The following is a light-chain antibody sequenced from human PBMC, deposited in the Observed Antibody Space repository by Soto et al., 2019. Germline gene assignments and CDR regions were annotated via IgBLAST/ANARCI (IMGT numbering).Light chain of an antibody. CDR2: GGS. Sequence: EIVLTQTPGTLSLSPGERATLSCRASQSVSNSYLAWYQHTPGQATRLLIYGGSLRSTDIPDRFSGSGSGTDFTVTISRLESEDFAVYYCQQDGGSPLTFGQGTKLEIK. CDR1: QSVSNSY. CDR3: QQDGGSPLT. V-gene: IGKV3-20*01. J-gene: IGKJ1*01.